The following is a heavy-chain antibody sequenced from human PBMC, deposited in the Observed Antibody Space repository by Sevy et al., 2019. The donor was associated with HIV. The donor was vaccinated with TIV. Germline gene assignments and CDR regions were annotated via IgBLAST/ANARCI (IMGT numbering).Heavy chain of an antibody. CDR1: GDSISGYY. V-gene: IGHV4-59*01. CDR2: IYYSGRT. Sequence: SETLSLTCTVSGDSISGYYWSWIRQPPGKGLEWIGYIYYSGRTDYNPSLKSRVIISQDTSKNQFSLKLTSVTAADTAVYFCARAYSNYYYAMDVRGQGTTVTVSS. J-gene: IGHJ6*02. CDR3: ARAYSNYYYAMDV. D-gene: IGHD4-4*01.